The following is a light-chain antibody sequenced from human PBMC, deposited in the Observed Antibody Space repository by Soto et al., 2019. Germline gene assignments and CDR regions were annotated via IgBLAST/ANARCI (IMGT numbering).Light chain of an antibody. CDR3: QSYGSSPHYV. CDR2: DNN. J-gene: IGLJ1*01. Sequence: QSVLTQPPSVSGAPGQRVTISCTGSSSNIGAGYDVHWYQQVPGTAPKLLIYDNNNRPSGVPDRFSGSKSGTSASLAITGLQAEDEADYYCQSYGSSPHYVFGTGTKVTVL. V-gene: IGLV1-40*01. CDR1: SSNIGAGYD.